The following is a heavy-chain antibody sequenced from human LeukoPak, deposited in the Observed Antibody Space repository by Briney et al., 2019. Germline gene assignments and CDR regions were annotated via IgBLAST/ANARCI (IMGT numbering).Heavy chain of an antibody. J-gene: IGHJ4*02. CDR3: ANPGIAAAGLDS. Sequence: PGGSLRLSCAASGFTFSSYGMHWVRQAPGKGLEWVAFIRYDGSNKYYADSVKGRFTISRDNSKNTLYLQMNSLRAEDTAVYYCANPGIAAAGLDSWGQGTLVTVSS. D-gene: IGHD6-13*01. V-gene: IGHV3-30*02. CDR2: IRYDGSNK. CDR1: GFTFSSYG.